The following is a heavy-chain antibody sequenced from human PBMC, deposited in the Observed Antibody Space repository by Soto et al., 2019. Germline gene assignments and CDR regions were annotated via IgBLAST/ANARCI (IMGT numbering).Heavy chain of an antibody. V-gene: IGHV1-46*01. D-gene: IGHD3-16*02. CDR3: ARVLETLFRDYIWGSHPPFDP. CDR2: INPSGGST. Sequence: ASVKVSCKASGYTFTSYYMHWVRQAPGQGLEWMGIINPSGGSTSYAQKFQGRVTMTRDTSTSTVYMELSSLRSEDTAVYYCARVLETLFRDYIWGSHPPFDPWGQGTLGTVFS. J-gene: IGHJ5*02. CDR1: GYTFTSYY.